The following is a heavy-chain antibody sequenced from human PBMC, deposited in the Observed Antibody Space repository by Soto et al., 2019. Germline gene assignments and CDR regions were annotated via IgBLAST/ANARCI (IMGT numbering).Heavy chain of an antibody. Sequence: QVQLVQSGAEVKKPGSSVKVSCKASGCTFSSYAISWVRQAPGQGLEWMGGIIPIFGKANYAQKFQGRVTITADESTSTAYLELSSLRCEDTAVYYCARGHSSGWRTAFDYWGQGTLVTVSS. CDR1: GCTFSSYA. J-gene: IGHJ4*02. CDR2: IIPIFGKA. CDR3: ARGHSSGWRTAFDY. V-gene: IGHV1-69*01. D-gene: IGHD6-19*01.